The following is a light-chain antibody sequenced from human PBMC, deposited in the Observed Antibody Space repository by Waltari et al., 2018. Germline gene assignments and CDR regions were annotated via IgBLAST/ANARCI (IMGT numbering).Light chain of an antibody. V-gene: IGKV4-1*01. CDR2: WAS. J-gene: IGKJ3*01. Sequence: DIVMTQSPDALAVSLGDRGAINCKSSPSVLYSSNNKNYLAWYPQKPGQPPKLLIYWASTRESGVPDRFSGSGSATDFTLTISSLQAEDVAVYYCQQYYSSPFTFGPGTKLEIK. CDR1: PSVLYSSNNKNY. CDR3: QQYYSSPFT.